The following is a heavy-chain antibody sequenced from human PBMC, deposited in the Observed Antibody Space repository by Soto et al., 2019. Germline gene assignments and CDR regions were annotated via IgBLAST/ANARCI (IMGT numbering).Heavy chain of an antibody. V-gene: IGHV1-24*01. CDR2: FDPEDGET. J-gene: IGHJ4*02. Sequence: GASVKVSCKVSGYTLTELSMHWVRPAPGKGFEWMGGFDPEDGETIYAQKFQGRVTMTEDTSTDTAYMELSSLRSEDTAVYYCATAPIGVVVPAAMELDYWGQGTLVTVSS. CDR3: ATAPIGVVVPAAMELDY. D-gene: IGHD2-2*01. CDR1: GYTLTELS.